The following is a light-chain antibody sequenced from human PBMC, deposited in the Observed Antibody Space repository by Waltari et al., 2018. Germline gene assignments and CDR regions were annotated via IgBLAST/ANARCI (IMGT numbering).Light chain of an antibody. CDR3: MQALQTPVT. J-gene: IGKJ5*01. CDR1: QSLLHSTGYKY. CDR2: LGS. V-gene: IGKV2-28*01. Sequence: DIVMTQSPLSLPVTPGEPASISCRSSQSLLHSTGYKYLDWYLQKPGQSPQLLIYLGSDRASGVPDRFSGSGSGTDFTLKISRVEAEDVGVYYCMQALQTPVTFGQGTRLEIK.